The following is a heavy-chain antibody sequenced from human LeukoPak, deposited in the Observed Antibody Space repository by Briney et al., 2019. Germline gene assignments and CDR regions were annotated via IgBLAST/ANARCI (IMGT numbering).Heavy chain of an antibody. CDR1: GYTFTSYY. D-gene: IGHD6-25*01. Sequence: ASVKVSCKASGYTFTSYYMHWVRQAPGQGLEWMGIINPSGGSTSYAQKFQGRVTMPRDTSTSTFYMELSSLTSEDTAVYYCASDGSDPTLSYWGQGTLVTVSS. CDR3: ASDGSDPTLSY. V-gene: IGHV1-46*01. CDR2: INPSGGST. J-gene: IGHJ4*02.